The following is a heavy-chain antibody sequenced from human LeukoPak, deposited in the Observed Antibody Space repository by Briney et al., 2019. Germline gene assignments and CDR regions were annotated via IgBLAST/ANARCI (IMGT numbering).Heavy chain of an antibody. D-gene: IGHD5-24*01. CDR3: AKDGYNYSGY. CDR1: GFTFSNYG. V-gene: IGHV3-30*02. J-gene: IGHJ4*02. CDR2: IRYDGSNK. Sequence: GGSLRLSCAASGFTFSNYGMHWVRQAPGKGLEWVAFIRYDGSNKDYADSVKGRFTISRDNSKNTLYLQMNSLRAEDTAVYYCAKDGYNYSGYWGQGTLVTVSS.